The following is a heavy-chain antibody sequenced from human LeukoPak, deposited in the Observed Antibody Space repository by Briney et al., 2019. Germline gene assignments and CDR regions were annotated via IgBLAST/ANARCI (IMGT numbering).Heavy chain of an antibody. Sequence: ASVKVSCKASGGTFSSYAISWVRQAPGQGLEWMGGIIPIFGTANYAQKFQGRVTITTDESTSTAYMELSSLRSEDTAVYYCARVSEGCSSTSCYSGWFDPWGQGTLVTVSS. V-gene: IGHV1-69*05. CDR3: ARVSEGCSSTSCYSGWFDP. J-gene: IGHJ5*02. D-gene: IGHD2-2*02. CDR1: GGTFSSYA. CDR2: IIPIFGTA.